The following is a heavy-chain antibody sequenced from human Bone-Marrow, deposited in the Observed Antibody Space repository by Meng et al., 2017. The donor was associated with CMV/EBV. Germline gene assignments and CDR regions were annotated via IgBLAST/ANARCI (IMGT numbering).Heavy chain of an antibody. CDR2: IYYSGST. CDR1: GCSISRSSYY. CDR3: ARIAAYYYDSSGYGDAFDI. V-gene: IGHV4-39*01. D-gene: IGHD3-22*01. Sequence: ESLKISCTVSGCSISRSSYYWGWIRQPPGKGLEWIGSIYYSGSTYYNPSLKSRVTISVDTSKNQFSLKLSSVTAADTAVYYCARIAAYYYDSSGYGDAFDIWGQGKMVNVAS. J-gene: IGHJ3*02.